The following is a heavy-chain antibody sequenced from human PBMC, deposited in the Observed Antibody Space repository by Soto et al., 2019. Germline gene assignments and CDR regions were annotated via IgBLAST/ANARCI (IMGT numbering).Heavy chain of an antibody. J-gene: IGHJ6*02. CDR1: GFNFGDYA. D-gene: IGHD2-8*01. Sequence: GGSLRLSCRGSGFNFGDYALSWVRQAPGMGLEWVGFMRSKTYGGTIEYAASVKGRFTISRDDSKCIAYLQMNSLKTEDTAVYYCARVVLMGGMDVWGQGTTVTVSS. CDR3: ARVVLMGGMDV. CDR2: MRSKTYGGTI. V-gene: IGHV3-49*04.